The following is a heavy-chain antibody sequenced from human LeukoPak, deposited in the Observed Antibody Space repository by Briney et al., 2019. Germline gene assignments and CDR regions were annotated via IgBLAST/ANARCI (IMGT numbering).Heavy chain of an antibody. J-gene: IGHJ6*04. V-gene: IGHV3-48*04. CDR2: ISSSGSTI. D-gene: IGHD3-10*02. Sequence: GGSLRLSCAASGFTFSSYSMNWVCQAPGKGLEWASYISSSGSTIYYADSVKGRFTISRDNAKNSLYLQMNSLRAEDTAVYYCAELGITMIGGVWGKGTTVTISS. CDR3: AELGITMIGGV. CDR1: GFTFSSYS.